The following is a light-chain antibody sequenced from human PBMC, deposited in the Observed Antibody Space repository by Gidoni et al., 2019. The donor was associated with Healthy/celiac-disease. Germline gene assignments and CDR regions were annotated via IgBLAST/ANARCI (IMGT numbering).Light chain of an antibody. Sequence: IVMHQSPATLSVSPGDRATLSCSASQSVSSNLAWYQHKPVHAPRLLIYGASTRATGIPARFSGSGSGTEFTLTISSLQSEDFAVYYCQQYNNWPITFGPGTKVDIK. CDR1: QSVSSN. CDR2: GAS. J-gene: IGKJ3*01. V-gene: IGKV3-15*01. CDR3: QQYNNWPIT.